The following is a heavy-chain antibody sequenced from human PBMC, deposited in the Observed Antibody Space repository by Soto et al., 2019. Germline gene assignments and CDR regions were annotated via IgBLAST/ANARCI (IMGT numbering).Heavy chain of an antibody. CDR1: GDSISSGDYY. CDR2: IYYSGST. Sequence: PSETLSLTCTVSGDSISSGDYYWSWIRQPPGKGLEWIGYIYYSGSTYYNPSLNSRVTISLDTSKKQFSLKLSSVTAADTAVYYCARERYYYGSGTYKGDAFDIWGQGAMVTVSS. V-gene: IGHV4-30-4*01. CDR3: ARERYYYGSGTYKGDAFDI. J-gene: IGHJ3*02. D-gene: IGHD3-10*01.